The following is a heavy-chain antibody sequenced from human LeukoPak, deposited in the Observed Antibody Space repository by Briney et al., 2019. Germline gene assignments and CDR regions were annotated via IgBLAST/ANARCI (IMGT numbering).Heavy chain of an antibody. V-gene: IGHV3-30*03. CDR3: ARDRAWNYFDY. CDR1: GFTFSSFG. CDR2: ISNDGSRK. J-gene: IGHJ4*02. Sequence: GGSLRLSCAASGFTFSSFGMHWVRQAPGKGLEWVAIISNDGSRKYYAHSVEGRFTISRDNSKNTLYLQMDSLRAEDTAVYYCARDRAWNYFDYWGQGTLVTVSS. D-gene: IGHD3-3*01.